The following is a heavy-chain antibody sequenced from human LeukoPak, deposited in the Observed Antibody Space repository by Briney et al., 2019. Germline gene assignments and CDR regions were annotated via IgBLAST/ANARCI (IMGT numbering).Heavy chain of an antibody. CDR3: ARDGRGSRSSWFDP. CDR2: IYHSGNT. Sequence: SETLSLTCAVSGDSITSSNWWSWVRQPPEKGLEWIGEIYHSGNTNYNPPLKSRVTISLDKSKNQFSLKLKSVTAADTAVYYCARDGRGSRSSWFDPWGQGTLVIVSS. J-gene: IGHJ5*02. CDR1: GDSITSSNW. V-gene: IGHV4-4*02. D-gene: IGHD3-10*01.